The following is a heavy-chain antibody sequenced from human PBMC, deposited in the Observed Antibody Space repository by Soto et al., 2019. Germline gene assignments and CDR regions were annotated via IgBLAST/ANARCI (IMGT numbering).Heavy chain of an antibody. J-gene: IGHJ4*02. CDR2: IYYSGNT. CDR3: ARRHGLDIAAYY. Sequence: SETQSLTCPVSGGYISSGGYYWSWIRQHPGKGLEWIGYIYYSGNTYYNPSVKSRVTISVDTSKNQFSLKLSSVTAADKAVYYCARRHGLDIAAYYWGQGILVTVS. CDR1: GGYISSGGYY. V-gene: IGHV4-31*03. D-gene: IGHD3-10*01.